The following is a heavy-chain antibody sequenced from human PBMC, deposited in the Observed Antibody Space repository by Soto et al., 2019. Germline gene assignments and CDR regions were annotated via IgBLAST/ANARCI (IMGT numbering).Heavy chain of an antibody. Sequence: AETLSLTCTVSGGSIGSGSYYYDWIRQPPGKGLEWIASVYYSGNTYYNPSLKSRVTISVDASNNQFSLKLRSVTAADTAVYYCARKLGTDYFDYWGRGTLVTVSS. CDR2: VYYSGNT. CDR1: GGSIGSGSYY. V-gene: IGHV4-39*01. D-gene: IGHD7-27*01. J-gene: IGHJ4*02. CDR3: ARKLGTDYFDY.